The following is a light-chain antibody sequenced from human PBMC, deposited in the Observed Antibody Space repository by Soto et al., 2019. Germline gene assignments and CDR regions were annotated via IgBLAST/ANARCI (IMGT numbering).Light chain of an antibody. J-gene: IGLJ1*01. CDR1: SSNIGNNY. CDR2: ENN. CDR3: GTWDSSLSAGWV. V-gene: IGLV1-51*02. Sequence: QSALTQPPSVSAAPGQKVTISCSGSSSNIGNNYVSWYQQLPGTAPKLLIYENNKRPSGIPDRFSGSKSGASATLGITGLQTGDEADYYCGTWDSSLSAGWVFGTGPKVTV.